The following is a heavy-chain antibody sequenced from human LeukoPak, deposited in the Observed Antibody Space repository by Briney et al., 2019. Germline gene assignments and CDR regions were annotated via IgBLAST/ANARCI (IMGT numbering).Heavy chain of an antibody. CDR3: ARHSTAMVTIDY. J-gene: IGHJ4*02. D-gene: IGHD5-18*01. CDR1: GGSISSHY. CDR2: VYYSGST. Sequence: PSETLSLTCTVSGGSISSHYWSWIRQPPGKGLEWIGYVYYSGSTKYNPSLKSRVTISVETSKNQISLKPRSVTAADTAVYYCARHSTAMVTIDYWDQGTLVTVSP. V-gene: IGHV4-59*08.